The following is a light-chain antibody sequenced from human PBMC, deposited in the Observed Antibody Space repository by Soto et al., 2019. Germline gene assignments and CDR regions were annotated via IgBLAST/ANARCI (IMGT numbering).Light chain of an antibody. V-gene: IGKV3-11*01. CDR3: QQRSNWPPGLT. Sequence: EIVLTQSPATLSLSPGERATLSCRASQSVSSYLAWYQQKPGQAPRLLIYDSSNSATGIPARFSGSGSWTDFTLTISGLEPEDFADYYCQQRSNWPPGLTFGGGTKVEIK. J-gene: IGKJ4*01. CDR2: DSS. CDR1: QSVSSY.